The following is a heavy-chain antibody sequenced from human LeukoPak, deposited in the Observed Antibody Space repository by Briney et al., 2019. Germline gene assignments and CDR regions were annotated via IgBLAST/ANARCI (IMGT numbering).Heavy chain of an antibody. CDR2: ISSSGSTI. Sequence: HAGGSLRLSCAASGFTFSSYEMNWVRQAPGKGLEWVSYISSSGSTIYYADSVKGRFTISRDNAKNSLYLQMNSLRAEDTAVYYCARQVFGEWYFDYWGQGTLVTVSS. V-gene: IGHV3-48*03. CDR1: GFTFSSYE. CDR3: ARQVFGEWYFDY. J-gene: IGHJ4*02. D-gene: IGHD3-10*02.